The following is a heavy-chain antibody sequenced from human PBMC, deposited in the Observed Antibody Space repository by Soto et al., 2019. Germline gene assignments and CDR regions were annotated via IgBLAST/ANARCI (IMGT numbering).Heavy chain of an antibody. Sequence: EVQLEESGGGLAQPGGSLRLSCAVSGFTVGNNYMSWVRQAPGKGLEWVSLIYSGGSTYYAESVKGRFTISRDTSKNTVYLPMSSLRAEDTAVYYCAGHSHKDYWGQGTLVTVSS. CDR3: AGHSHKDY. CDR1: GFTVGNNY. J-gene: IGHJ4*02. CDR2: IYSGGST. V-gene: IGHV3-66*04.